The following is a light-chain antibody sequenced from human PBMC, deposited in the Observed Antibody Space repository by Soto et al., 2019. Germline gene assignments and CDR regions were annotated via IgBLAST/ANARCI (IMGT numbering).Light chain of an antibody. V-gene: IGKV3-11*01. CDR1: QSVSSY. Sequence: IFWIQSPDTLSLSPGERAILSCRASQSVSSYLAWYLQKPGQAPRLLIYDASNRATRFPARFSGSGSGIDFTLTSSSLEAYEFAVYYRQQSSWTFGQGTRLDIK. J-gene: IGKJ5*01. CDR2: DAS. CDR3: QQSSWT.